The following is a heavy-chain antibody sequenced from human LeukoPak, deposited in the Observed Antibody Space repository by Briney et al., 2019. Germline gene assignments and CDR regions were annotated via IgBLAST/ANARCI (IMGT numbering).Heavy chain of an antibody. CDR3: ASRSFAGGTYYYVAFDY. CDR1: GGTFSSYA. J-gene: IGHJ4*02. CDR2: IIPIFGTA. V-gene: IGHV1-69*05. Sequence: SVKVSCKASGGTFSSYAISWVRQAPGQGLEWMGGIIPIFGTANYAQKFQGRVTITTDESTSTAYMELSSLRSEDTAVYYCASRSFAGGTYYYVAFDYWGQGTLVTVSS. D-gene: IGHD3-10*02.